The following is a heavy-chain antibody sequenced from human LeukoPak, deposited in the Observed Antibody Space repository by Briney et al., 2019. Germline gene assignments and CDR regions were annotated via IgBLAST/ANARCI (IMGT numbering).Heavy chain of an antibody. Sequence: GGSLRLSCAASGFTFTYYAMHWVRQAPGKGLEWVSAISGSGGSTYYADSVKGRFTISRDNSKNTLYLQMNSLRAEDTAVYYCARDSSGYYLDAFDIWGQGTMVTVSS. J-gene: IGHJ3*02. V-gene: IGHV3-23*01. CDR2: ISGSGGST. D-gene: IGHD3-22*01. CDR1: GFTFTYYA. CDR3: ARDSSGYYLDAFDI.